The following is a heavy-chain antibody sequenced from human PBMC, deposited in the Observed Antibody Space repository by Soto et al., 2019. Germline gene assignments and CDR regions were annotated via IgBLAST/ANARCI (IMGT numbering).Heavy chain of an antibody. V-gene: IGHV4-61*08. CDR1: GDTISTGGYT. CDR2: IYHSGNT. D-gene: IGHD3-16*01. Sequence: PSETLSLTCDVFGDTISTGGYTCALIRQPPGKGLEWIGHIYHSGNTNYNPSLKSRVTISVDTSKNQFSLKLNSVTAADTAVYYCARDSRLGFPDYWGQGTLVTVSS. J-gene: IGHJ4*02. CDR3: ARDSRLGFPDY.